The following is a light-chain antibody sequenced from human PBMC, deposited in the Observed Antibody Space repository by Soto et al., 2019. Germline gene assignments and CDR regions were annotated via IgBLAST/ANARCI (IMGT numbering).Light chain of an antibody. V-gene: IGKV1D-16*01. CDR2: AAS. J-gene: IGKJ4*01. CDR3: QQYNVYPLT. CDR1: QDINSW. Sequence: DVQMTQSPSSLYASVGDRVTSTCRASQDINSWLAWYQQKPGPAPKSLIYAASSLQTGVPSRFSGSESGTDFTLTIRSLQPEDSATYYCQQYNVYPLTFGGGTKVAIK.